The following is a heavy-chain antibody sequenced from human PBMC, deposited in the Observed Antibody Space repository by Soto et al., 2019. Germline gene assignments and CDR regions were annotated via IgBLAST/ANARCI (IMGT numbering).Heavy chain of an antibody. CDR2: ISASGDRT. CDR3: AKGRPSGSYDY. Sequence: EVQLLESGGGLVQPGGSLRLCCAASGFTFSSYVMAWVRQAPGKGLEWVSGISASGDRTYYADSVGGRFTISRDDSKNTLYMHANGLRADDTAVYYCAKGRPSGSYDYWGQGTLVTVSS. V-gene: IGHV3-23*01. J-gene: IGHJ4*02. D-gene: IGHD1-26*01. CDR1: GFTFSSYV.